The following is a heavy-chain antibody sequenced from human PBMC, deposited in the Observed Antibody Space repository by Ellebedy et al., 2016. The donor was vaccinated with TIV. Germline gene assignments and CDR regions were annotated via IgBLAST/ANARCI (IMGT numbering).Heavy chain of an antibody. D-gene: IGHD4/OR15-4a*01. J-gene: IGHJ4*02. CDR1: GFIFSNYG. CDR2: IWYDGSNK. Sequence: GGSLRLXXAASGFIFSNYGMHWVRQAPGKGLEWAAVIWYDGSNKYYADSVKGRFTISRDNSKNTLYLQMNGLRAEDTAIYYCASGRERLFESFDYWGQGTRVAVSS. CDR3: ASGRERLFESFDY. V-gene: IGHV3-33*01.